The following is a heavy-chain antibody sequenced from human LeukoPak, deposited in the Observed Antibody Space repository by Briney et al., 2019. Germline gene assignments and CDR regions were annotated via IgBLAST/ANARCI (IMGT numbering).Heavy chain of an antibody. Sequence: SETLSLTCAVSADSFSSHYWTWIRQPPGKGLEWIGYITYIGTTNYNPSLKSRVTLSIDTSKNQFSLKLSSVTAADTAVYYCARDLVTVTKGIDIWGQGTMVSVSS. CDR2: ITYIGTT. CDR1: ADSFSSHY. CDR3: ARDLVTVTKGIDI. D-gene: IGHD4-17*01. V-gene: IGHV4-59*11. J-gene: IGHJ3*02.